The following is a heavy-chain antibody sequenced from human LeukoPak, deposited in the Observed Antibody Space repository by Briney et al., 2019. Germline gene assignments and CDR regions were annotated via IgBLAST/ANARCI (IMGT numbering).Heavy chain of an antibody. CDR2: IRYDGSNK. V-gene: IGHV3-30*02. D-gene: IGHD3-3*01. J-gene: IGHJ4*02. CDR1: GFTFSSYG. CDR3: ARAGKEDYDFWSGYWAYFDY. Sequence: TGGSLRLSCAASGFTFSSYGMHWVRQAPGKGLEWVAFIRYDGSNKYYADSVKGRFTISRDNAKNSLYLQMNSLRAEDTALYHCARAGKEDYDFWSGYWAYFDYWGQGTLVTVSS.